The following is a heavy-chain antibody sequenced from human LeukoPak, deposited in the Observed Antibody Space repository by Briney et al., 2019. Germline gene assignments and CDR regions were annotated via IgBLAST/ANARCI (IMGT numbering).Heavy chain of an antibody. CDR1: GGSISSGSYY. V-gene: IGHV4-61*02. J-gene: IGHJ4*02. D-gene: IGHD6-13*01. CDR2: IYISGST. Sequence: PSETLSLTCTVSGGSISSGSYYWSWIRQPAGKGLEWIGRIYISGSTNYNPSLKSRVTISVDTSKDQFSLKLSSVTAADTAVYYCARDAIAAAGTSVYYFDYWGQGTLVTVSS. CDR3: ARDAIAAAGTSVYYFDY.